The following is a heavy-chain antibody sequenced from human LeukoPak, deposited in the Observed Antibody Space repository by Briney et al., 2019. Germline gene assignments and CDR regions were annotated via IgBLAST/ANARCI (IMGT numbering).Heavy chain of an antibody. J-gene: IGHJ6*03. V-gene: IGHV3-30*02. CDR3: AKDRCSNGIGCYYYYMDV. CDR1: GFTFSSYG. CDR2: TQYDGSNK. Sequence: GGSLRLSCAASGFTFSSYGMHWVRQAPGKGLEWVAYTQYDGSNKQYADSVKGRFSISRDSSKNILYLQMNSLRAEDTAVYYCAKDRCSNGIGCYYYYMDVWGKGTTVTISS. D-gene: IGHD2-8*01.